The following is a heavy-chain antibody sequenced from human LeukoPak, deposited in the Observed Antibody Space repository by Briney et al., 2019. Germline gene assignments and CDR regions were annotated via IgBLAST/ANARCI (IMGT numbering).Heavy chain of an antibody. CDR2: TSGSGVST. CDR1: GFTFSSYA. CDR3: AKSLRDSSSSYYFDY. Sequence: GGSLRLSCAASGFTFSSYAMSWVRQAPGKGLGWVSATSGSGVSTYYADSVKGRFTISRDNSKNTLYLQMNSLRVEDTAVYYCAKSLRDSSSSYYFDYWGQGTLVTVSS. J-gene: IGHJ4*02. D-gene: IGHD6-13*01. V-gene: IGHV3-23*01.